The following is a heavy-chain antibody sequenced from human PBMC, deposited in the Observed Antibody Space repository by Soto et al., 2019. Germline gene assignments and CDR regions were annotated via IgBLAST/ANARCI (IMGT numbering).Heavy chain of an antibody. D-gene: IGHD2-21*01. Sequence: ASVKVSCKAPGYTFTDYFIHWVRQAPGQGLEWIGWINPYSGGADLSQKFQGRVTMTRDTSISTAYMEVRSLRSDDTAVFYCARLMHYSNYGGSSHSGFDMWGQG. CDR3: ARLMHYSNYGGSSHSGFDM. CDR2: INPYSGGA. CDR1: GYTFTDYF. J-gene: IGHJ3*02. V-gene: IGHV1-2*02.